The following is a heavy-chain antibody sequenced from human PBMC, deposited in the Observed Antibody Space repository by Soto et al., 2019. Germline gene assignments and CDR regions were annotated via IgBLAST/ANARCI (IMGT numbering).Heavy chain of an antibody. CDR2: ISARNGDT. D-gene: IGHD2-21*01. V-gene: IGHV1-18*04. J-gene: IGHJ4*02. CDR1: GYTFTTYG. Sequence: QVHLVQSGAEVRKPGASVKVSCKTSGYTFTTYGIIWVRQAPGQHLEWLGWISARNGDTNYAQGLQGRVTLTTDTSTSTAYMELKSLRADDTAVYFCARVLLLPNPAADFWGQGTLVTVSS. CDR3: ARVLLLPNPAADF.